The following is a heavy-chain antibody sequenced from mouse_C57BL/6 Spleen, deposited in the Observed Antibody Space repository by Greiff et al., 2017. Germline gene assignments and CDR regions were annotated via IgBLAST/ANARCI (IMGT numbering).Heavy chain of an antibody. V-gene: IGHV1-55*01. J-gene: IGHJ3*01. Sequence: VQLQQPGAELVKPGASVKMSCKASGYTFTSYWITWVKQRPGQGLEWIGDIYPGSGSTTYNEKFKSKATLTVDTSYSTAYMQLSSLTSEDAAVYYGAGGDYDTWFAYWGQGTLVTVSA. D-gene: IGHD2-4*01. CDR2: IYPGSGST. CDR1: GYTFTSYW. CDR3: AGGDYDTWFAY.